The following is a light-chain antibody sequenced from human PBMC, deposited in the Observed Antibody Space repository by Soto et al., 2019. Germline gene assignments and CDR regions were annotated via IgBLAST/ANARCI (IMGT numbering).Light chain of an antibody. CDR1: QSASTN. V-gene: IGKV3D-15*03. CDR3: QHYNSWPRIA. CDR2: GAS. Sequence: EIVMTQSPVTLSVSPGERATLFCRASQSASTNLAWYQHKPGQVPRLLIYGASIRASGIPARFRGSGSGTEFTLTINNLESEDFAVYYCQHYNSWPRIAFGQGTRLEIK. J-gene: IGKJ5*01.